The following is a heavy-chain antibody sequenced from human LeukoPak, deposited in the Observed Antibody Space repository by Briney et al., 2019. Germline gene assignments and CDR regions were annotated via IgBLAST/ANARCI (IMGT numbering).Heavy chain of an antibody. J-gene: IGHJ6*03. CDR1: GGSFSHYY. V-gene: IGHV4-34*01. CDR3: ARRWNYGRNYYIDV. Sequence: SETLSLTCAVYGGSFSHYYWSWIRQSPGMGLEWIGEINDSGTINYNPSLMSRVTISVDKSKNQFSLKLTSATAADTAVYYCARRWNYGRNYYIDVWGKGAMVSVSS. D-gene: IGHD1-7*01. CDR2: INDSGTI.